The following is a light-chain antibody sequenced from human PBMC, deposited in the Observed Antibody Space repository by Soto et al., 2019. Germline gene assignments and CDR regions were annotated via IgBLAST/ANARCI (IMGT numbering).Light chain of an antibody. CDR2: DAS. CDR1: QSVSSY. CDR3: QQRSNWPT. V-gene: IGKV3-11*01. J-gene: IGKJ5*01. Sequence: IVWTQSPATLSLSPVERATLSCRASQSVSSYLAWYQQKPGQAPRLLIYDASNRATGIPARFSGSGSGTDFTLTISSLEPEDFAVYYCQQRSNWPTFGQGTRLEIK.